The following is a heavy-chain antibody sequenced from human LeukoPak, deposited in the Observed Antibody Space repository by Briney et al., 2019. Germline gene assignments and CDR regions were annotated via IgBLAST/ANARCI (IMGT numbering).Heavy chain of an antibody. CDR2: INHSGST. D-gene: IGHD2-15*01. J-gene: IGHJ6*02. V-gene: IGHV4-34*01. CDR1: GGSFSGYY. Sequence: SETLSLTCAVYGGSFSGYYWSWIRQPPGKGLEWIGEINHSGSTNYNPSLKSRVTISVDMSKNQFSLKLSSVTAADTAVYYCARGLVLPYYYYGMDVWGQGTTVTVSS. CDR3: ARGLVLPYYYYGMDV.